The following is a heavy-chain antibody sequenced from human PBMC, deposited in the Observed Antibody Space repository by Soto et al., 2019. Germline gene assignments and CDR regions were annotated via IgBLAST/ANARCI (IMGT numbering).Heavy chain of an antibody. J-gene: IGHJ5*02. V-gene: IGHV4-4*02. D-gene: IGHD2-8*01. Sequence: QVQLQESGPGLVKPSETLSLTCAVSGDSISSRNWWSWVRQTPGKGLEYIGEIHHSGSTNYTPSLKSRVKMSVDKSKNQFSLNLNSVTAADTAIYYCARRKLEMMYVGWFDPWGQGTLVTVSS. CDR3: ARRKLEMMYVGWFDP. CDR2: IHHSGST. CDR1: GDSISSRNW.